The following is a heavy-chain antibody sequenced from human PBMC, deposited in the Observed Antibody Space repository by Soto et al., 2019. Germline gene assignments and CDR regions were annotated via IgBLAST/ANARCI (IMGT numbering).Heavy chain of an antibody. V-gene: IGHV4-30-2*01. Sequence: QLQLQESGSGLVKPSQTLSLTCAVSGVSISSDGYSWSWIRQPPGKGLEWIGFIYQSGSTYYNPSRKSRGTMSVDRSTNQFTLKLISVTAADTAVYYCARAYYDFWTSYHYGMDVWDQGTTVTVSS. D-gene: IGHD3-3*01. CDR3: ARAYYDFWTSYHYGMDV. J-gene: IGHJ6*02. CDR2: IYQSGST. CDR1: GVSISSDGYS.